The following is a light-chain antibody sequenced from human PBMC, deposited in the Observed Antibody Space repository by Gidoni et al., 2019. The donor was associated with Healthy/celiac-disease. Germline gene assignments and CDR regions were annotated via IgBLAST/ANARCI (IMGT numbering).Light chain of an antibody. Sequence: EIVLTQSPATLSLSPGERATLSCRARQSVSSYLAWYQQKPGQAPRLLIYDASNRATGIPARFSGSGSGTDFTLTISSLEPEDFAVYYGQQRSNWPHTFGPGTKVDIK. CDR1: QSVSSY. J-gene: IGKJ3*01. CDR3: QQRSNWPHT. CDR2: DAS. V-gene: IGKV3-11*01.